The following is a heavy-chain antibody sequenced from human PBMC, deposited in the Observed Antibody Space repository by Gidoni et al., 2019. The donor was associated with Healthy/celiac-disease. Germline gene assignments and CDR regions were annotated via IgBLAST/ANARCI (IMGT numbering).Heavy chain of an antibody. V-gene: IGHV3-30*02. CDR3: AKDLAAYYDILTGYYPFYYDYGMDV. CDR2: IRYDGSNK. D-gene: IGHD3-9*01. Sequence: QVQLVESGGGVVQPGGSLSLPCAASGFTFSRSAMHLVRQAPGKGLEWVAFIRYDGSNKYYADSVKGRFTISRDNSKNTLYLQMNSLRAEDTAVYYCAKDLAAYYDILTGYYPFYYDYGMDVWGQGTTVTVSS. J-gene: IGHJ6*02. CDR1: GFTFSRSA.